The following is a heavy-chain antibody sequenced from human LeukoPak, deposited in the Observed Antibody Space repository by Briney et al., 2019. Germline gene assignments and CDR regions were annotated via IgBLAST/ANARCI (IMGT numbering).Heavy chain of an antibody. V-gene: IGHV3-23*01. Sequence: GGSLRLSCVASGFTFRSYAMSWVRQAPGKGLEWVSAISYHGASTHYADSVKGRFTISRDNSKNTLYLQMSSLRAEDTAVYYCAKDQYYYDSAGPIGDYWGPGALVTISS. D-gene: IGHD3-22*01. CDR1: GFTFRSYA. J-gene: IGHJ4*02. CDR3: AKDQYYYDSAGPIGDY. CDR2: ISYHGAST.